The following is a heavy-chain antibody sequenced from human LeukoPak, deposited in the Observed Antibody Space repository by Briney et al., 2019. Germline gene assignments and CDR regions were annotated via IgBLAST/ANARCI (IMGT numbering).Heavy chain of an antibody. CDR2: VHLSGRT. Sequence: PSETLSLTCGVSGGSISTTNWWTWVRQPPGEGLEWIGEVHLSGRTHYNPSLESRVTMSVDMSENHISLRLTSVTAADTAVYYCASITLVNRGAWGQGTLVTVSS. D-gene: IGHD3-10*01. V-gene: IGHV4-4*02. J-gene: IGHJ5*02. CDR1: GGSISTTNW. CDR3: ASITLVNRGA.